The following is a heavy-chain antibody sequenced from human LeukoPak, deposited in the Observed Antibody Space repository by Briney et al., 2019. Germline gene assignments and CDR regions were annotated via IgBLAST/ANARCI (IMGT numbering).Heavy chain of an antibody. CDR3: AKISGGSGSYYLYYFDS. CDR2: ISASGGLT. J-gene: IGHJ4*02. V-gene: IGHV3-23*01. CDR1: GVTFSSYA. D-gene: IGHD3-10*01. Sequence: GGSLRLSCAASGVTFSSYAMSWVRQAPGKGLEWVSGISASGGLTYYADSVKGRFTISRDNSKNTLYLQMNGLRAEDTAVYYCAKISGGSGSYYLYYFDSWGQGTLVTVSS.